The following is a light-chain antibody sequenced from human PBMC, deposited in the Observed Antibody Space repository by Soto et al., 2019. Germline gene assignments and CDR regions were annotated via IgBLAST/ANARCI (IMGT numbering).Light chain of an antibody. CDR2: DAS. Sequence: EIVLTQSPGTLSLSPGERATLSCRASQSVSSYLAWYQQKPGQAPRLLIYDASNRATGIPDRFSGSGSGTDFTLTISRLEPEDFAVYYCQQYGNSPITFGQGTRLEIK. CDR3: QQYGNSPIT. V-gene: IGKV3-20*01. J-gene: IGKJ5*01. CDR1: QSVSSY.